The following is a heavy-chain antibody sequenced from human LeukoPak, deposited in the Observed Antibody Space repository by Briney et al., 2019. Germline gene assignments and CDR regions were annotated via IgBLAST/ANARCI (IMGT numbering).Heavy chain of an antibody. V-gene: IGHV1-2*02. D-gene: IGHD2-8*01. CDR3: ARGLYCSNGVCHTEFDH. CDR1: GYTFTDYY. Sequence: GAAVKVSCKCSGYTFTDYYIQWVRQAPGQGLEWMGWINPNSGGTNYAQKFKGRVIMTRDTSISTAYMEVRGLRSDDTAIYFCARGLYCSNGVCHTEFDHWGQGTLVTVSS. CDR2: INPNSGGT. J-gene: IGHJ4*02.